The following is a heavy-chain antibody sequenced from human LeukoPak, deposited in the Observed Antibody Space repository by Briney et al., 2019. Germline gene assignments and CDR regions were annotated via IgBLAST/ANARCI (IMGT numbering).Heavy chain of an antibody. V-gene: IGHV1-69*13. CDR1: GATFNIHA. D-gene: IGHD6-13*01. CDR3: ARWAGESSSWYPALFDY. CDR2: SNTIGGTE. J-gene: IGHJ4*02. Sequence: SVTLSLNCSGATFNIHAFNWRRLPQAQGHGLMGVSNTIGGTENYAQKFQDRVTITADDSTGAVYMELSSLTSGDTAVDYSARWAGESSSWYPALFDYWGQGTLVTVSS.